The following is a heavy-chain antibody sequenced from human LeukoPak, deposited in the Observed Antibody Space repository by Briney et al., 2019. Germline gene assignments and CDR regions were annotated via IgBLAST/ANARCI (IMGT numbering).Heavy chain of an antibody. CDR2: IFYSGST. CDR3: ARETHEPRGYDILFAN. D-gene: IGHD3-3*01. Sequence: SETLSLTCTVSGGSITSYYWSWLRQPPGKGLEWIGYIFYSGSTNYNPSLRSRVTISVDTSKNQFSLKLTSVTAADTAVYYCARETHEPRGYDILFANWGQGPRVTVSS. V-gene: IGHV4-59*01. CDR1: GGSITSYY. J-gene: IGHJ4*02.